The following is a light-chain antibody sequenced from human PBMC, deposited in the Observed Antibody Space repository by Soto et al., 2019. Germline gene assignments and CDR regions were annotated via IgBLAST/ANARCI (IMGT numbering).Light chain of an antibody. CDR2: GNN. CDR1: SSNIGAGYE. V-gene: IGLV1-40*01. J-gene: IGLJ3*02. CDR3: QSYDSSLRGV. Sequence: QSVLTQPPSVSGAPGQWVTISCTGSSSNIGAGYEVHWYQQFPGTAPKLLIYGNNERPSGVPDRFSGSKSGTSASLAIAGLQAEDEADYYCQSYDSSLRGVFGGGTKVTVL.